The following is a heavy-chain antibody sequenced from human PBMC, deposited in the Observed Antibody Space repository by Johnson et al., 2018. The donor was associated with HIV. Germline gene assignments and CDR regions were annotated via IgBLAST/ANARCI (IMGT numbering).Heavy chain of an antibody. V-gene: IGHV3-11*04. J-gene: IGHJ3*02. D-gene: IGHD4-17*01. CDR2: ISGSGTNI. Sequence: QVQLVESGGGLVKPGGSLRLSCAASGFSFSDYYMSWIRQAPGKGLEWVSYISGSGTNIYYADSVKGRFIISRDNSKSTLYLQLNSLRAEDTAVYFCARGYGDYTRAYDAFDIWGQGTMVTVSS. CDR3: ARGYGDYTRAYDAFDI. CDR1: GFSFSDYY.